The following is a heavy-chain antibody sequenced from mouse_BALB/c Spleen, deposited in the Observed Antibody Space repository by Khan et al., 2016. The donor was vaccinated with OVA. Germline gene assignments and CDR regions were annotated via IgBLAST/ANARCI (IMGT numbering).Heavy chain of an antibody. CDR1: GFSLCDYG. Sequence: VQLKESGPGLVAPSQNLSITCTVSGFSLCDYGVSWIRQPPGKGLEWLGVIWGGGSTYYNSALKSRLSISKDNSKSQVFLKMSSLQSDDTAMFYCAKGVWSYYYALDYWGQGTSVTVSS. J-gene: IGHJ4*01. CDR3: AKGVWSYYYALDY. CDR2: IWGGGST. V-gene: IGHV2-6-5*01.